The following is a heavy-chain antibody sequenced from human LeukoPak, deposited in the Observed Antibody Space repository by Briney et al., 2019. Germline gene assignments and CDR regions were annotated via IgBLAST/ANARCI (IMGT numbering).Heavy chain of an antibody. D-gene: IGHD4-17*01. CDR1: GGSISRYY. V-gene: IGHV4-59*01. CDR3: AREGLRNPKQGYYFDY. J-gene: IGHJ4*02. CDR2: IYYSGST. Sequence: PSETLSLTCTVSGGSISRYYWSWIRQPPGKGLEWIGYIYYSGSTNYNPSLKSRVTISVDTSKNQFSLKLSSETAADTAVYYCAREGLRNPKQGYYFDYWGQGTLVTVSS.